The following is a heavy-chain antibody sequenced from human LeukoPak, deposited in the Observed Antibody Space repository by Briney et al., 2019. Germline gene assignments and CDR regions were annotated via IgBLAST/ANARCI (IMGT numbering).Heavy chain of an antibody. J-gene: IGHJ4*02. CDR1: GGSISSGGYY. D-gene: IGHD3-10*01. CDR2: IYYSGST. V-gene: IGHV4-31*03. CDR3: ARALALGSGSYVDFDY. Sequence: SQTLSLTCTVSGGSISSGGYYWSWIRQHPGMGLEWIGYIYYSGSTYYNPSLKSRVTISVDTSKNQFSLKLSSVTAADTAVYYCARALALGSGSYVDFDYWGQGTLVTVSS.